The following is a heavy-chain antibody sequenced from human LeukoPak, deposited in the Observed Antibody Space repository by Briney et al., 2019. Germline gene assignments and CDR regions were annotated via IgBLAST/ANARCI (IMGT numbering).Heavy chain of an antibody. CDR3: AKDVRTNYFDY. CDR1: GFTFRSYG. V-gene: IGHV3-23*01. CDR2: ISGSGGST. Sequence: GGSLRLSCAASGFTFRSYGMNWDRQASGKGLEWVSGISGSGGSTYYTDSVKGRFTISRDNSKNTLYLQVNSLRAEDTAVYYCAKDVRTNYFDYWGQGTLVTVSS. J-gene: IGHJ4*02. D-gene: IGHD2-8*01.